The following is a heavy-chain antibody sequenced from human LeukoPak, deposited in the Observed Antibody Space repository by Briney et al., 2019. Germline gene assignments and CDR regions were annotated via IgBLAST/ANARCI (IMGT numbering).Heavy chain of an antibody. V-gene: IGHV1-69*13. CDR2: IIPIFGTT. J-gene: IGHJ4*02. CDR3: ARMGKGSGSYPADDY. CDR1: GGTFSSYA. D-gene: IGHD3-10*01. Sequence: ASVKVSCKASGGTFSSYAVSWVRQAPGQGLEWTGGIIPIFGTTNYAQQFQGRVTITADESTSTAYMELSSLRSEDTAVYYCARMGKGSGSYPADDYWGQGTLATVSS.